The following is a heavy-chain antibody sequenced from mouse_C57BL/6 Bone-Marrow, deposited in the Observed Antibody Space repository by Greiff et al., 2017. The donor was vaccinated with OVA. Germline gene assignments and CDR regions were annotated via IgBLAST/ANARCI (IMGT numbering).Heavy chain of an antibody. J-gene: IGHJ4*01. V-gene: IGHV1-26*01. D-gene: IGHD1-1*01. CDR1: GYTFTDYY. CDR3: ARRRTTVVATGAMDY. CDR2: INPNNGGT. Sequence: EVQLQQSGPELVKPGASVKISCKASGYTFTDYYMNWVKQSHGKSLEWIGDINPNNGGTSYNQKFKGKATLTVDKSSSTAYMELRSLTSEDSAVYYCARRRTTVVATGAMDYWGQGTSVTVSS.